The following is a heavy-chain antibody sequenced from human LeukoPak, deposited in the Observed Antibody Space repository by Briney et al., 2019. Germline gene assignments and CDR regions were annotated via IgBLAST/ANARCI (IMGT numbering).Heavy chain of an antibody. Sequence: ASVKVSCKASGYTFTSYGISWVRQAPGQGLEWMGWISAYNGNTNHAQKLQGRVTMTTDTSTSTAYMELRSLRSDDTAVYYCARTGYCSSTSCYYYYYYMDVWGKGTTVTVSS. D-gene: IGHD2-2*01. CDR2: ISAYNGNT. CDR1: GYTFTSYG. J-gene: IGHJ6*03. CDR3: ARTGYCSSTSCYYYYYYMDV. V-gene: IGHV1-18*01.